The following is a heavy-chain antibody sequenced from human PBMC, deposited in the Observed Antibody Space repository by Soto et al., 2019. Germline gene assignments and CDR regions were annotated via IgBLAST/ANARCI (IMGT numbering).Heavy chain of an antibody. CDR2: INSDGSSA. V-gene: IGHV3-74*01. Sequence: VQLVESGGGLVQPGGSLRLSCAASGFSFSSYWMHWVRHAPGKGLVWVSRINSDGSSATYADSVKGRFTISRDNAKNTLYLQMKSLTPEDKAVYYCATGVPAATRYFQHWGQGTLVTVSS. CDR1: GFSFSSYW. J-gene: IGHJ1*01. CDR3: ATGVPAATRYFQH. D-gene: IGHD2-2*01.